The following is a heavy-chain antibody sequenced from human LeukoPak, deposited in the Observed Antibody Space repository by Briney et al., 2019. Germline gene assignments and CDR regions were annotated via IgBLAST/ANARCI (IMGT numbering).Heavy chain of an antibody. D-gene: IGHD6-19*01. CDR2: ISGSGYST. Sequence: GGSLRLSCAASGVTFSSYAMSWVRQAPGKGLEWVSTISGSGYSTYYADSVKGRFTISRDNSKNTLYLQMNSLRAEDTAVYYCAKDMEQWLVFRPFDYWGQGTLVTVSS. CDR3: AKDMEQWLVFRPFDY. J-gene: IGHJ4*02. CDR1: GVTFSSYA. V-gene: IGHV3-23*01.